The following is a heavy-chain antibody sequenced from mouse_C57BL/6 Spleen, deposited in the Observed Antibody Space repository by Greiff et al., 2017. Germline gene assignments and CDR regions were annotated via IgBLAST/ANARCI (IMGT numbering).Heavy chain of an antibody. D-gene: IGHD2-3*01. CDR2: IHPNSGST. CDR1: GYTFTSYW. J-gene: IGHJ4*01. Sequence: QVQLQQPGAELVKPGASVKLSCKASGYTFTSYWMHWVKQRRGQGLEWIGMIHPNSGSTNYNEKFKSKATLTVDKSSSTAYMQLSSLTSEDSAVYYCAPDGYYGDYYAMDYWGQGTSVTVSS. CDR3: APDGYYGDYYAMDY. V-gene: IGHV1-64*01.